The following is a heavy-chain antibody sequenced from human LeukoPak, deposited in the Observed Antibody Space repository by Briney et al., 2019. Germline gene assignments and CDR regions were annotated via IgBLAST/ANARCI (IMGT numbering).Heavy chain of an antibody. V-gene: IGHV3-48*03. D-gene: IGHD3-3*01. CDR1: GFTFSTYE. Sequence: GGSLRLSCAASGFTFSTYEMNWVRQAPGKGLGWLSYIIGSGTTTQYADSVRDRFTISRDNAKNSLHLQMNSLRAEDTAVYYCARRGSGFCDYWGQGTLVTVSS. CDR3: ARRGSGFCDY. CDR2: IIGSGTTT. J-gene: IGHJ4*02.